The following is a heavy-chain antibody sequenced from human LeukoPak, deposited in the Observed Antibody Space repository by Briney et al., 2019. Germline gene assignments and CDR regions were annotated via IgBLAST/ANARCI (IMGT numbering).Heavy chain of an antibody. D-gene: IGHD3-9*01. CDR3: ARVSTYHDSLTGHYEPFAY. CDR1: GYIFKNYN. Sequence: ASVKVSCKASGYIFKNYNMHWVRQAPGQGLEWMGIINPSGGSASYTGIPSGESTLYAQKFQGRLTLTGDASTSTAYMELRSLRSEDTAVYYCARVSTYHDSLTGHYEPFAYWAREPWSPSPQ. CDR2: INPSGGSA. J-gene: IGHJ4*02. V-gene: IGHV1-46*02.